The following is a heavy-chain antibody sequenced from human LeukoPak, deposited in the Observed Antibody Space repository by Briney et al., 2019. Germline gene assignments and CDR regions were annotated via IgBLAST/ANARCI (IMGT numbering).Heavy chain of an antibody. CDR3: ASGGFDSSGYSFDY. V-gene: IGHV4-59*12. D-gene: IGHD3-22*01. J-gene: IGHJ4*02. CDR2: IYYSGST. CDR1: GGSISSYY. Sequence: PSETLSLTCTVSGGSISSYYWSWIRQPPGKGLEWIGYIYYSGSTNYNPSLKSRVTISVDTSKNQFSLKLSSVTAADTAVYYCASGGFDSSGYSFDYWGQGTLVTVSS.